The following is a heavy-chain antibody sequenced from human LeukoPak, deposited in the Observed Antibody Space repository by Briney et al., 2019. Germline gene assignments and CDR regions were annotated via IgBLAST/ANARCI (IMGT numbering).Heavy chain of an antibody. CDR2: INPNSGGT. D-gene: IGHD3-22*01. Sequence: ASVKVSCKASGYTFTSYGISWVRQAPGQGLEWMGWINPNSGGTNYAQKFQGRVTMTRDTSISTAYMELSRLRSDDTAVYYCARADRITMIVVVISYDYWGQGTLVTVSS. J-gene: IGHJ4*02. V-gene: IGHV1-2*02. CDR3: ARADRITMIVVVISYDY. CDR1: GYTFTSYG.